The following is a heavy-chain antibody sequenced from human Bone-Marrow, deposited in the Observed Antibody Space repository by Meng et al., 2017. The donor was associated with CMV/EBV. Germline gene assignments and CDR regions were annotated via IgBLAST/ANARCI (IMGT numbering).Heavy chain of an antibody. CDR3: AREEYYYDSSGYYYYYYGMAV. V-gene: IGHV4-39*07. Sequence: GSLRLSCTVSGGSISSSSYYWGWIRQPPGKGLEWIGSIYYSGSTYYNPSLKSRVTISVDTSKNQFSLKLSSVTAADTAVYYCAREEYYYDSSGYYYYYYGMAVWGQGTMVTLSS. CDR1: GGSISSSSYY. J-gene: IGHJ6*01. D-gene: IGHD3-22*01. CDR2: IYYSGST.